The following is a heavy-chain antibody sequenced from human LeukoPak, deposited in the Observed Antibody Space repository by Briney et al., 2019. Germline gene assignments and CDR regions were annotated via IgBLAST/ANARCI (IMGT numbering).Heavy chain of an antibody. CDR2: IQSKTDGGTT. V-gene: IGHV3-15*01. Sequence: GGSLRLSCAASGFTFSSYWMTWVRQAPGKGLEWVGRIQSKTDGGTTEYAAPVKGRFTISRDDSTNTLYLQMNSLKTEDTGVYYCAAGGRVWGQGTTVTVSS. J-gene: IGHJ6*02. CDR1: GFTFSSYW. CDR3: AAGGRV. D-gene: IGHD3-10*01.